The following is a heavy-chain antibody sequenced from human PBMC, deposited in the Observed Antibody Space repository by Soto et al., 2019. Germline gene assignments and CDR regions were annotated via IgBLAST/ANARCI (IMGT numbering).Heavy chain of an antibody. CDR2: ISDSGDKT. J-gene: IGHJ4*02. Sequence: GGSLRLSCAASGFTFSSYAMSWVRQAPGKGLEWVSAISDSGDKTYYADSVKGRFTVSRDNSKNTLYLQMNSLRAEDTAVYFCAKDPNDYDSSAYYVDYRGRGTLVTVSS. CDR3: AKDPNDYDSSAYYVDY. D-gene: IGHD3-22*01. CDR1: GFTFSSYA. V-gene: IGHV3-23*01.